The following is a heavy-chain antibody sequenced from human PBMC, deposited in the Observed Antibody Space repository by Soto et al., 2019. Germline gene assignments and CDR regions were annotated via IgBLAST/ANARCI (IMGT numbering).Heavy chain of an antibody. V-gene: IGHV4-31*03. CDR1: GGSLSSGGYY. CDR2: IYYSGST. D-gene: IGHD5-12*01. J-gene: IGHJ5*02. Sequence: SETLSLTCTVSGGSLSSGGYYWSWIRQHPGKGLEWIGYIYYSGSTYYNPSLKSRVTISVDTSKNQFSLKLSSVTAADTAVYYCARAADIVATRRWFDPWGQGTLVTVSS. CDR3: ARAADIVATRRWFDP.